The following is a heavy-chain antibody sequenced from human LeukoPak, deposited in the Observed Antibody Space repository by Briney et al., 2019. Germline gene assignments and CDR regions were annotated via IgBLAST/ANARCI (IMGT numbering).Heavy chain of an antibody. Sequence: ASVKVSCKASGYTFTSYDINWVRQATGQGLEWMGWMNPNSGNTGYAQKFQGRVTITRNTSISTAYMELSSLRSEDTAVYYCASLRLAEVGYFDYWGQGTLVTVSS. V-gene: IGHV1-8*03. CDR1: GYTFTSYD. J-gene: IGHJ4*02. CDR3: ASLRLAEVGYFDY. D-gene: IGHD6-25*01. CDR2: MNPNSGNT.